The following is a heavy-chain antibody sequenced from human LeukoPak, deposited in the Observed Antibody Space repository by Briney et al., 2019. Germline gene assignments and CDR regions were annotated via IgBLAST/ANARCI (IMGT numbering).Heavy chain of an antibody. Sequence: SETLSLTCTVSGGSLSSCSYYWGWIRQPPGKGLEWIGSIYCSGSTYYNPSLKSRVTISVDTSKNQFSLKLSSVTAADTAVYYCARGPYYYGSGSYYIDYWGQGTLVTVSS. J-gene: IGHJ4*02. CDR2: IYCSGST. D-gene: IGHD3-10*01. CDR3: ARGPYYYGSGSYYIDY. V-gene: IGHV4-39*07. CDR1: GGSLSSCSYY.